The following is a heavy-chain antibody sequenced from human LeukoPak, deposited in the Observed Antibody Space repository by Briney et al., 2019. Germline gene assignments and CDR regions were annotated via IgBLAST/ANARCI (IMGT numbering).Heavy chain of an antibody. V-gene: IGHV3-64*01. Sequence: GGSLRLSCAASGFTLSRCAMRWVRQAPGQGPEYVSGISNNGGTYYASSVKGRFTISRDNSKNTLYLQMGSLRVEDMAVYYCAALTEGYWGQGTLVTVSS. J-gene: IGHJ4*02. CDR1: GFTLSRCA. CDR3: AALTEGY. CDR2: ISNNGGT. D-gene: IGHD1-14*01.